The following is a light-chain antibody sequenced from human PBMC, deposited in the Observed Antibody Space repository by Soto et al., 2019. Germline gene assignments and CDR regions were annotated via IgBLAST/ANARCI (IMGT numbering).Light chain of an antibody. Sequence: SVLRQPATTVEPGGHSVTISCTGTSSDVGGYNYVSWYQQHPGKAPKLMIYEVSERPSGVPDRFSGSKSGNTASLTVSGLQADDEADYYCSSYSGTNYHYVFGTGTKVPVL. J-gene: IGLJ1*01. CDR3: SSYSGTNYHYV. V-gene: IGLV2-8*01. CDR1: SSDVGGYNY. CDR2: EVS.